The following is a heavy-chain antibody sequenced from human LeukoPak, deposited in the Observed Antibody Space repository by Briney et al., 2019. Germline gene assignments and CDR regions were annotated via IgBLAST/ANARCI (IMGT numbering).Heavy chain of an antibody. CDR1: GGTFSSYA. Sequence: SVKVSCKASGGTFSSYAISWVRQAPGQGLEWMGRIIPIFGTANYAQKFQGRVTITTDESTSTAYMELSSLRSGDTAVYYCARGRYCSGGSCLLHYGDYEYWGQGTLVTVSS. CDR2: IIPIFGTA. D-gene: IGHD2-15*01. V-gene: IGHV1-69*05. CDR3: ARGRYCSGGSCLLHYGDYEY. J-gene: IGHJ4*02.